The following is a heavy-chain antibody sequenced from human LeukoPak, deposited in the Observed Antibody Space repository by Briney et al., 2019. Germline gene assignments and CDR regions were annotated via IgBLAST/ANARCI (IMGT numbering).Heavy chain of an antibody. CDR1: GGTFSSYA. CDR2: IIPIFGTA. Sequence: SVKVSCKASGGTFSSYAISWVRQAPGQGLEWMGGIIPIFGTANYAQKFQGRVTITADKSTSTAYMELSSLRAEDTAVYYCARTYGDYVYILGYWGQGTLVTVSS. D-gene: IGHD4-17*01. V-gene: IGHV1-69*06. CDR3: ARTYGDYVYILGY. J-gene: IGHJ4*02.